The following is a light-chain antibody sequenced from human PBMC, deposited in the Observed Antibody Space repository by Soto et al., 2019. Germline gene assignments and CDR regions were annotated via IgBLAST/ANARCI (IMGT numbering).Light chain of an antibody. CDR2: LGS. V-gene: IGKV2-28*01. J-gene: IGKJ1*01. CDR1: QSLLHSNGYNY. Sequence: DIVMTRSPLSLPVTPGEPASISCRSSQSLLHSNGYNYLDWYLQKPGQSPQLLIYLGSNRASGVPDRFSGSGSGTDFTLKISRVEAEDVGVYYCMQALQTPPAFGQGTKVEIK. CDR3: MQALQTPPA.